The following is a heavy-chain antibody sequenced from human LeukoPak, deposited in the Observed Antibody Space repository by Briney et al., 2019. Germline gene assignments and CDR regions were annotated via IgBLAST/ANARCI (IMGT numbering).Heavy chain of an antibody. CDR1: GFTFSNYA. J-gene: IGHJ6*02. V-gene: IGHV3-23*01. Sequence: GGSLRLSCATSGFTFSNYAMSWVRQAPGKGLEWVSGVSGSGGITYYADSVKGRFTISRDNSKNTLYVQMNSLRAEDTAVYYCAKEQAGSHYYYYGMDVWGQGTTVTVSS. CDR3: AKEQAGSHYYYYGMDV. CDR2: VSGSGGIT. D-gene: IGHD3-10*01.